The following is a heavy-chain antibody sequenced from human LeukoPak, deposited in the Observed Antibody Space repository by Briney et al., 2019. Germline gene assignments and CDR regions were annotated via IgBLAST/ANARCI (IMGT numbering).Heavy chain of an antibody. Sequence: GGSLRLSCAASGFTFSSYEMNWVRQAPGKGLEWVSYISSSGSTIYYADSVKGRFTISRDNAKNSLYLQMNSLRAEDTAVYYCARGAQRGWFDPWGQGTLVTVSS. V-gene: IGHV3-48*03. D-gene: IGHD3-10*01. CDR1: GFTFSSYE. CDR2: ISSSGSTI. J-gene: IGHJ5*02. CDR3: ARGAQRGWFDP.